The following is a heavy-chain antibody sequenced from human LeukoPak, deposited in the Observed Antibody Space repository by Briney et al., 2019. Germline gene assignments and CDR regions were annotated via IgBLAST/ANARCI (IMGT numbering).Heavy chain of an antibody. D-gene: IGHD3-10*01. CDR3: AKTIRVRGDAYNWFDP. J-gene: IGHJ5*02. CDR2: IYYGGST. V-gene: IGHV4-39*01. CDR1: GGSIISSSYY. Sequence: PSETLSLTCTVSGGSIISSSYYWGWIRQPPGKGLEWIVNIYYGGSTYYNPSLKSRATMSVDTSMNQFSLKLSSVTAADTAVYYCAKTIRVRGDAYNWFDPWGQGTLVTVSS.